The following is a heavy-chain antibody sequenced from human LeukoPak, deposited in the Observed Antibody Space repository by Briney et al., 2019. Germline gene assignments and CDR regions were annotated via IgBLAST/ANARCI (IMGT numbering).Heavy chain of an antibody. J-gene: IGHJ3*02. CDR3: ASSSPGIAVAVQGDAFDI. Sequence: GESLKISCKGSGYSFTSYWIGWVRQMPGKGLEWMGIIYPGDSDTRYSPSFQGQVTISADKSISTAYLQWSSLKASDTAMYYCASSSPGIAVAVQGDAFDIWGQGTMVTVSS. CDR1: GYSFTSYW. D-gene: IGHD6-19*01. CDR2: IYPGDSDT. V-gene: IGHV5-51*01.